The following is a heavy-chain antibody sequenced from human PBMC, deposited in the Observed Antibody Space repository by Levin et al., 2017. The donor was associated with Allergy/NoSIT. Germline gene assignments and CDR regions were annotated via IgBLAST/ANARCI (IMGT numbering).Heavy chain of an antibody. CDR1: GFTFDDSA. V-gene: IGHV3-9*01. J-gene: IGHJ4*02. CDR2: ISWNSGSI. CDR3: AKSVIVVPAASLFQTYYFDY. Sequence: LSLTCAASGFTFDDSAMHWVRQAPGKGLEWVSGISWNSGSIGYADSVKGRFTISRDNAKNSLYLQMNSLRAEDTALYYWAKSVIVVPAASLFQTYYFDYWGQGTLVTVSS. D-gene: IGHD2-2*01.